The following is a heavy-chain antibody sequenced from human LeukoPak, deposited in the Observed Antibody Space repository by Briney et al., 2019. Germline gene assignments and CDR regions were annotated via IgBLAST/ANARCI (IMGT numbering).Heavy chain of an antibody. J-gene: IGHJ6*03. CDR1: GGSINTYY. V-gene: IGHV4-4*09. Sequence: SETLSLTCAVSGGSINTYYWSWIRQPPGKGLEWVGYIYSTGNTNYNPSLKGRVSISLDTSKNQFSLNLSSVTAADTAVYYCAKHDTVFGAAHFYMDVWGKGTTVTVSS. CDR3: AKHDTVFGAAHFYMDV. CDR2: IYSTGNT. D-gene: IGHD3-3*01.